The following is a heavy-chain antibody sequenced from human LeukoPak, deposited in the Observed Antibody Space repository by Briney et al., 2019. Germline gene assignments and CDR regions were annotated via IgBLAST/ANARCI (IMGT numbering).Heavy chain of an antibody. J-gene: IGHJ4*02. Sequence: PGGSLRLSCSASGFTFSRYSMYWVRQAPGKGLEYVSAISNDGTSTYFADSVRGRFTISRDNSKNTLYLQMSSLRAEDTALYYCVKNPGIATAGHFDYWGQGTLVTASS. V-gene: IGHV3-64D*09. CDR1: GFTFSRYS. CDR2: ISNDGTST. CDR3: VKNPGIATAGHFDY. D-gene: IGHD6-13*01.